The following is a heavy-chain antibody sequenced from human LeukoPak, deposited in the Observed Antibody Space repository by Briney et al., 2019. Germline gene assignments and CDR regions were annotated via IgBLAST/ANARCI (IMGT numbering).Heavy chain of an antibody. J-gene: IGHJ5*02. D-gene: IGHD2-2*01. CDR2: INPSGGST. V-gene: IGHV1-46*01. CDR1: GYTFTSYY. Sequence: GASVKISCKSSGYTFTSYYMHWVRQAPGQGLELMGIINPSGGSTSYAQKFQGRVTMTRDTSTSTVYMELSSLRSEDTAVYYCARGAHIVVVPAAGSWFDPWGQGTLVTVSS. CDR3: ARGAHIVVVPAAGSWFDP.